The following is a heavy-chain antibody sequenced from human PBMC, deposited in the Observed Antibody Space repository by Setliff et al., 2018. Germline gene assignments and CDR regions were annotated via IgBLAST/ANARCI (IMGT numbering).Heavy chain of an antibody. Sequence: GASVKVSCKASGSTFTSHYMHWVRQAPGLGLEWMGTINPSCGRTSYAQKFQGRVTMTRDTSTSTVYMDMSSLRSEDTAVYYCARDVFPYHYEGAFDIWGQGTMVTVSS. J-gene: IGHJ3*02. V-gene: IGHV1-46*01. CDR3: ARDVFPYHYEGAFDI. CDR2: INPSCGRT. D-gene: IGHD3-22*01. CDR1: GSTFTSHY.